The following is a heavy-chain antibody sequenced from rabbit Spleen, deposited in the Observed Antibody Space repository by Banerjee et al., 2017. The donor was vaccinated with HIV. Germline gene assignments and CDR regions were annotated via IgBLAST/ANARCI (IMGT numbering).Heavy chain of an antibody. V-gene: IGHV1S47*01. D-gene: IGHD4-1*01. J-gene: IGHJ4*01. Sequence: EQLVESGGGLVQPGGSLNLSCKASGFDVSGYYMSWVRQAPGKGLEWIGYIDPSFGSTYSAIWGNGRFSISRETAQNTVFLKMTSLTAADTATYFCARDLAGVIGWNFNLWGPGTLVTVS. CDR2: IDPSFGST. CDR1: GFDVSGYY. CDR3: ARDLAGVIGWNFNL.